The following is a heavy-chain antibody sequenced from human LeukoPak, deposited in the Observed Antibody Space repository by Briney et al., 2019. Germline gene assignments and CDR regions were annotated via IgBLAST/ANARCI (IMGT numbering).Heavy chain of an antibody. V-gene: IGHV3-64*01. Sequence: SGGSLRLSCATSGFIFNTRTMHWVRQAPGKGLEYVSTISINGSATYYAISVKGRFTISRDNSKNTLFLQMGSLRVEDMAVYYCAREVPSGGGIDYWGQGTLVTVSS. CDR1: GFIFNTRT. D-gene: IGHD2-15*01. CDR3: AREVPSGGGIDY. CDR2: ISINGSAT. J-gene: IGHJ4*02.